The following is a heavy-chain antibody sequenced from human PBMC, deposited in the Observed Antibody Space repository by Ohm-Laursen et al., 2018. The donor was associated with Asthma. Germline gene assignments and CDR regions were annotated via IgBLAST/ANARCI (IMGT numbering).Heavy chain of an antibody. J-gene: IGHJ4*02. CDR1: GGSISSYY. CDR3: ARHHSPYDSSGYSLDY. Sequence: TLSLTCTVSGGSISSYYWSWIRQPPGKGLEWIGYIYYSGSTNYNPSLKSRVTISVDTSKNQFSLKLSSVTAADTAVYYCARHHSPYDSSGYSLDYWGQGTLVTVSS. D-gene: IGHD3-22*01. V-gene: IGHV4-59*08. CDR2: IYYSGST.